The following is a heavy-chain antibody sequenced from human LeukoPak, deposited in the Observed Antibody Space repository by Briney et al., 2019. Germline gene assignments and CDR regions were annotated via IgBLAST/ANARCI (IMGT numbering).Heavy chain of an antibody. CDR1: GFTFSSYA. CDR3: AKASDPGYIDY. CDR2: ISYDGSNK. Sequence: GGSLRLSCAASGFTFSSYAMHWVRQAPGRGLEWVAVISYDGSNKYYADSVKGRFTISRGNSKNTLYLQMNSLRAEDTAVYYCAKASDPGYIDYWGQGTLVTVSS. D-gene: IGHD6-13*01. J-gene: IGHJ4*02. V-gene: IGHV3-30-3*01.